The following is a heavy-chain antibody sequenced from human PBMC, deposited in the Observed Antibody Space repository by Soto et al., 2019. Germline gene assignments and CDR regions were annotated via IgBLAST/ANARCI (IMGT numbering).Heavy chain of an antibody. D-gene: IGHD3-10*01. CDR2: IYYSGST. CDR1: GGSISSYY. CDR3: AGQVGALGADRLTIGY. V-gene: IGHV4-59*01. J-gene: IGHJ4*02. Sequence: SETLSLTCTVSGGSISSYYRSWIRQPPGKGLEWIGYIYYSGSTNYNPSLKSRVTISVDTSKNQFSLKLSSVTAADTAVYYCAGQVGALGADRLTIGYCGQGTLVTVSS.